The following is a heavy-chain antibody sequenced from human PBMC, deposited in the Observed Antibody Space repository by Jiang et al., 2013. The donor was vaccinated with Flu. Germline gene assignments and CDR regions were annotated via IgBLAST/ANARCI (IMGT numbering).Heavy chain of an antibody. J-gene: IGHJ4*02. CDR1: GGTFSSYA. CDR3: AWFIDCGGDCYPDY. D-gene: IGHD2-21*02. Sequence: SGGTFSSYAISWVRQAPGQGLEWMGRIIPILGIANYAQKFQGRVTITADKSTSTAYMELSSLRSEDTAVYYCAWFIDCGGDCYPDYWGQGTLVTVSS. V-gene: IGHV1-69*04. CDR2: IIPILGIA.